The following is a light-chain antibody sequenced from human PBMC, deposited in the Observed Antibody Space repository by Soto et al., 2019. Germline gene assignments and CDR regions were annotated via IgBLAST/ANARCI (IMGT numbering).Light chain of an antibody. CDR2: GAS. J-gene: IGKJ1*01. CDR1: QGITFN. Sequence: EIVMTQSPATLSVSPGESATLSCRARQGITFNLAWYQQKPGQAPRLLIYGASVRAAGVPARSSGSGSGTDFTLTISSLQSEDFAIYYCQQYDNRPPRTFGQGTRVEMK. CDR3: QQYDNRPPRT. V-gene: IGKV3-15*01.